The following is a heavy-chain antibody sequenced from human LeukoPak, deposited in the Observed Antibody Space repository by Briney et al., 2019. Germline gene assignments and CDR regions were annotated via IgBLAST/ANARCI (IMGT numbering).Heavy chain of an antibody. Sequence: PSETLSLTCAVYGGSFSGYYWSWTRQPPGKGLEWIGEINHSGSTNYNPSLKSRVTISVDTSKNQFSLKLSSVTAADTAVYYCARGSKAAPGTFDYWGQGTLVTVSS. CDR1: GGSFSGYY. V-gene: IGHV4-34*01. D-gene: IGHD6-13*01. J-gene: IGHJ4*02. CDR2: INHSGST. CDR3: ARGSKAAPGTFDY.